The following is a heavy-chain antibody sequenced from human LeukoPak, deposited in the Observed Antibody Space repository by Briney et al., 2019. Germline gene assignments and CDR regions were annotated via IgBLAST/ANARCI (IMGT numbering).Heavy chain of an antibody. J-gene: IGHJ4*02. D-gene: IGHD5-24*01. CDR3: ARQDGRALYYFDY. V-gene: IGHV5-51*01. Sequence: GESLKISCKASGXSFTTTTYWIGWVRQMPGEGLEWMVIIYPRDSDTRYSPSFQGQVTISADKSISTAYLQWGSLKASDTAMYYCARQDGRALYYFDYWGQGTLVTVSS. CDR2: IYPRDSDT. CDR1: GXSFTTTTYW.